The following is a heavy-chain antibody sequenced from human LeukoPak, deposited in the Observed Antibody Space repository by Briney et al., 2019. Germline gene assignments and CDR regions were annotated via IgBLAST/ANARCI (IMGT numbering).Heavy chain of an antibody. V-gene: IGHV3-23*01. CDR1: GFTFSTYA. J-gene: IGHJ4*02. Sequence: QPGGSLRLSCVASGFTFSTYAMSWVRQAPGKGLEWVSSISGSGGSTYYADSVKGRFTMSRDNSKNTLYLQMNSLRAEDTAVYYCAKTESSSYFYTYFNYWGQGTLVTVSS. CDR2: ISGSGGST. D-gene: IGHD3-22*01. CDR3: AKTESSSYFYTYFNY.